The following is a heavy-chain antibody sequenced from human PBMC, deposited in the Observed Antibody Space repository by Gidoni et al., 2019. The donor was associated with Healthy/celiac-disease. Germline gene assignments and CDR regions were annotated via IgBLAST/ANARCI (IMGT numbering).Heavy chain of an antibody. Sequence: EVQLVESGGGLVQPGRSLRLSCAASGFTFDDSAMHWVRQAPGKGLEWVSGISWNSGSIGYADSVKGRFTISRDNAKNSLYLQMNSLRAEDTALYYCAGTSSSGTAYYYYGMDVWGQGTTVTVSS. CDR1: GFTFDDSA. V-gene: IGHV3-9*01. D-gene: IGHD6-6*01. CDR3: AGTSSSGTAYYYYGMDV. CDR2: ISWNSGSI. J-gene: IGHJ6*02.